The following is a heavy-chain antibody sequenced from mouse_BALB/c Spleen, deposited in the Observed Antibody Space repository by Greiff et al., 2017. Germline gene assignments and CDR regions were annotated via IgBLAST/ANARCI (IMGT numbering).Heavy chain of an antibody. J-gene: IGHJ4*01. Sequence: EVQLVESGGGLVQPGGSLRLSCATSGFTFTDYYMSWVRQPPGKALEWLGFIRNKANGYTTEYSASVKGRFTISRDNSQSILYLQMNTLRAEDSATYYCARDLITGAMDYWGQGTSVTVSS. CDR3: ARDLITGAMDY. CDR1: GFTFTDYY. V-gene: IGHV7-3*02. CDR2: IRNKANGYTT.